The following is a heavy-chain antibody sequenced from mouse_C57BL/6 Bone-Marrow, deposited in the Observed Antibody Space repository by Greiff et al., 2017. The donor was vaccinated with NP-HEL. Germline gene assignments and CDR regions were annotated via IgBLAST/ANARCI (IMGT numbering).Heavy chain of an antibody. CDR1: GFTFTDYY. V-gene: IGHV7-3*01. Sequence: DVKLVESGGGLVQPGGSLSLSCAASGFTFTDYYMSWVRQPPGKALEWLGFIRNKANGYTTEYSASVKGRFTISRDNSQSILYLQMNALRAEDSATYYCARYGGFQDYFDYWGQGTTLTVSS. J-gene: IGHJ2*01. CDR3: ARYGGFQDYFDY. CDR2: IRNKANGYTT.